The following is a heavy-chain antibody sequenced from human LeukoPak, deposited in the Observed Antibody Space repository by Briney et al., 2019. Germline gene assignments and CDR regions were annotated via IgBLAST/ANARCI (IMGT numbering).Heavy chain of an antibody. V-gene: IGHV1-69*06. Sequence: ASVKVSCKASGGTFSSYAISWVRQAPGQGLEWMGGIIPIFGTANYAQKFQGRVMITADKSTSTAYMELSSLRSEDTAVYYCAFSSYYLQGNYYYMDVWGKGTTVTVSS. CDR3: AFSSYYLQGNYYYMDV. D-gene: IGHD1-26*01. CDR2: IIPIFGTA. J-gene: IGHJ6*03. CDR1: GGTFSSYA.